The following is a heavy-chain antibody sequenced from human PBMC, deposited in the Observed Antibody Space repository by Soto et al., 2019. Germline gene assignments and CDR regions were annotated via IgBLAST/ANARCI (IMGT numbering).Heavy chain of an antibody. CDR3: AKDSGRYDFYALAV. J-gene: IGHJ6*02. D-gene: IGHD3-3*01. CDR1: GFTFDDYA. Sequence: GGSLRLSCEASGFTFDDYAMHWVRQAPGKGLEWVSGISWNGDTMVYADSVRGRFTISRDNSKNSLYLQMTSLAREDTAMYYCAKDSGRYDFYALAVWGQGTTVTVSS. CDR2: ISWNGDTM. V-gene: IGHV3-9*01.